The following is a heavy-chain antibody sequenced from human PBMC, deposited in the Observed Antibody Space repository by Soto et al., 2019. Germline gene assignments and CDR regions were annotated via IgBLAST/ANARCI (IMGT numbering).Heavy chain of an antibody. V-gene: IGHV2-5*02. CDR1: GFSLRTSGVG. D-gene: IGHD3-16*01. J-gene: IGHJ4*02. CDR3: AHKGGGDRILDY. Sequence: QITLKESGPTLVKPTQTLTLTCAFSGFSLRTSGVGVGWIRQPPGKALEWLALIYWDGYKHYSPSLKSRLTIPQEPSKNQVVLKMTNMDPVDTATYFCAHKGGGDRILDYWGQGTLVTVSS. CDR2: IYWDGYK.